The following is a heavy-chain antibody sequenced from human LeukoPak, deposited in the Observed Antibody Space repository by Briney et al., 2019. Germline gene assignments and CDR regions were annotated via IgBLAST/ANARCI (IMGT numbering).Heavy chain of an antibody. V-gene: IGHV4-59*01. J-gene: IGHJ4*02. D-gene: IGHD6-19*01. CDR3: ASSIAVARFDY. CDR2: IYYSGST. Sequence: PSETLSLTCTVSGGSISSYYWSWIRQPPGKGLEWIGYIYYSGSTNYNPSLKSRVTISVDMSKNQFSLKLSSVTAADTAVYYCASSIAVARFDYWGQGTLVTVSS. CDR1: GGSISSYY.